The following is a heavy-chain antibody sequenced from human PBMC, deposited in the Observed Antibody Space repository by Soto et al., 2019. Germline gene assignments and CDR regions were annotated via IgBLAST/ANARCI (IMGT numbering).Heavy chain of an antibody. J-gene: IGHJ4*02. V-gene: IGHV1-69*01. Sequence: QVQLVQSGAEVKKPGSSVKVSCKASGGTFSSYAISWVRQAPGXGXXXXGGIIPIFGTANYAQKFQGRVTITADESTSTAYMELSSLRSEDTAVYYCARGGITMVRGVIPLDYWGQGTLVTVSS. CDR1: GGTFSSYA. CDR2: IIPIFGTA. D-gene: IGHD3-10*01. CDR3: ARGGITMVRGVIPLDY.